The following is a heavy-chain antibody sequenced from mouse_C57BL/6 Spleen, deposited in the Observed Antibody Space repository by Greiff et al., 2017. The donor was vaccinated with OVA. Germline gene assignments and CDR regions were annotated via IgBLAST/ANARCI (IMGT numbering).Heavy chain of an antibody. CDR3: ARGGGSRYYFDY. Sequence: QVQLQQPGAELVMPGASVKLSCKASGYTFTSYWMHWVKQRPGQGLEWIGEIDPSDSYTNYHQKFKGKSTLTVAKSSSKAYMQLSSLTSEDSAVYYCARGGGSRYYFDYWGQGTTLTVSS. J-gene: IGHJ2*01. CDR2: IDPSDSYT. CDR1: GYTFTSYW. V-gene: IGHV1-69*01. D-gene: IGHD1-1*01.